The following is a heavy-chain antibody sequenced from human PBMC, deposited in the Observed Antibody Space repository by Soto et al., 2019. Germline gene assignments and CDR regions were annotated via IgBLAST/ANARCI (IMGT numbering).Heavy chain of an antibody. J-gene: IGHJ4*02. D-gene: IGHD6-19*01. Sequence: SVKVSCKASGYTFTSYGISWVRQAPGQGLEWMGWISAYNGNTNYAQKPQGRFTMTTDTSTSTAYMELRSLRSDDTALYYCATTPGIAVSPAHYWGQRPLVTVSS. CDR3: ATTPGIAVSPAHY. V-gene: IGHV1-18*01. CDR2: ISAYNGNT. CDR1: GYTFTSYG.